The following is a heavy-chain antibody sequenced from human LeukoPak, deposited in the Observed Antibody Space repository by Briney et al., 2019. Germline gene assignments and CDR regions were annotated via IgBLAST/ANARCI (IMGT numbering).Heavy chain of an antibody. V-gene: IGHV1-8*01. Sequence: GASVKVSCKASGYTFTSYDINWVRQATGQGLEWMGWMNPNSANTAYAQKFQGRVTMTRNTSISTAYMELSSLRSEDTAVYYCARQSASYGLDVWGQGTTVTVSS. CDR1: GYTFTSYD. J-gene: IGHJ6*02. CDR2: MNPNSANT. CDR3: ARQSASYGLDV.